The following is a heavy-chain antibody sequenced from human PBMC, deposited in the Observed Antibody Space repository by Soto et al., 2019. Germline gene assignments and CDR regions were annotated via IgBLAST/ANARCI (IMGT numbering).Heavy chain of an antibody. D-gene: IGHD3-22*01. CDR1: GGTFKTYA. Sequence: SVKVSCKASGGTFKTYAISWVRQAPGQGLEWMGGIIPFFDTPNYAQKFQGRVTITADESTSTSYMELSSLTSEDTAVYYCARKFTSQYYYDSSDFYDAFDIWGQGTMVTVSS. V-gene: IGHV1-69*13. CDR2: IIPFFDTP. J-gene: IGHJ3*02. CDR3: ARKFTSQYYYDSSDFYDAFDI.